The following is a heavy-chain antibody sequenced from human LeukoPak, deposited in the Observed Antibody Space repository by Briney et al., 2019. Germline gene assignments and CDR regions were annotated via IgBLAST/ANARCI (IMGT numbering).Heavy chain of an antibody. Sequence: AGGSLRLSCAASGLIFSGYGMHWVRQAPGKGLEWVAFIRYDGSNKYYADSVKGRFTISRDNSKNTLYLQMNSLRAEDTAVYYCASYSGYSSSWYYFDYWGQGTLVTVSS. CDR2: IRYDGSNK. J-gene: IGHJ4*02. CDR1: GLIFSGYG. CDR3: ASYSGYSSSWYYFDY. V-gene: IGHV3-30*02. D-gene: IGHD6-13*01.